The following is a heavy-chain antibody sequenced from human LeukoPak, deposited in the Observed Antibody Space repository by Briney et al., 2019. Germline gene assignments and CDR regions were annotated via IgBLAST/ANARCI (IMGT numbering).Heavy chain of an antibody. D-gene: IGHD3-22*01. CDR3: ARGALDYYDSSGLFDY. CDR1: GFTFSTNW. Sequence: GSLRLSCAASGFTFSTNWMSWVRQAPGKGLEWIGSIYYSGSTYYNPSLKSRVTISVDTSKNQFSLKLSSVTAADTAVYYCARGALDYYDSSGLFDYWGQGTLVTVSS. CDR2: IYYSGST. V-gene: IGHV4-4*02. J-gene: IGHJ4*02.